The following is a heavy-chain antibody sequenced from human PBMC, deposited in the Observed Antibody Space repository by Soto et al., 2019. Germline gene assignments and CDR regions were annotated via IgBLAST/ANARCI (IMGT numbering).Heavy chain of an antibody. CDR2: IYWDDDK. CDR3: AHRWIAAADRAEYFQH. J-gene: IGHJ1*01. CDR1: GFSLSTSGVG. Sequence: VSGPTLVNPTQTLTLTCTFSGFSLSTSGVGVGWIRQPPGKALEWLALIYWDDDKRYSPSLKSRLTITKDTSKNQVVLTMTNMDPVDTATYYCAHRWIAAADRAEYFQHWGQGTLVTVSS. D-gene: IGHD6-13*01. V-gene: IGHV2-5*02.